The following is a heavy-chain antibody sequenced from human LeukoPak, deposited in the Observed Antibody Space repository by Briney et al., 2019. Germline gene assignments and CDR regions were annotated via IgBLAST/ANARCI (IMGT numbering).Heavy chain of an antibody. Sequence: GASVKVSCKASGYTFTNYGISWVRQAPGQGLEWMGWISGYNGYTNYAQKLQGRVTMTTDTSTSTTYMELRSLRSDDTAVYYCAREETGTAFDAFDIWGQGTMVTVSS. D-gene: IGHD1-1*01. CDR3: AREETGTAFDAFDI. V-gene: IGHV1-18*01. J-gene: IGHJ3*02. CDR2: ISGYNGYT. CDR1: GYTFTNYG.